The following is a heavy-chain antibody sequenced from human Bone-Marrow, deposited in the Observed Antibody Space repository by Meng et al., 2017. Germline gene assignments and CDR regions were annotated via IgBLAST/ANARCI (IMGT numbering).Heavy chain of an antibody. CDR1: GYTFTGYY. D-gene: IGHD5-12*01. J-gene: IGHJ4*02. V-gene: IGHV1-2*06. Sequence: QGHRMRLWVGVKKRGATGPVPCQASGYTFTGYYINWVRQAPGQGLEWMGRINPNSGGTNYAQNFQGRVTMTRDTSISTVYMELSRLTSDDTAVYYCARDSTSAYADSWGQGTLVTVSS. CDR2: INPNSGGT. CDR3: ARDSTSAYADS.